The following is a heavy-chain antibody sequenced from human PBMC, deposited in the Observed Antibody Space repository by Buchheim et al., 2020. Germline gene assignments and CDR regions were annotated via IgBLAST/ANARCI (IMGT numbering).Heavy chain of an antibody. CDR2: ISYDGSNK. CDR3: ARGWYQLLVDYYYYGMDV. J-gene: IGHJ6*02. Sequence: QVQLVESGGGAVQPGRSLRLSCAASGFTFSSYAMHWVRQAPGKGLEWVAVISYDGSNKYYADSVKGRFNISRANSKNTLYLQMNSLRAEDTAVYYCARGWYQLLVDYYYYGMDVWGQGTT. D-gene: IGHD2-2*01. V-gene: IGHV3-30*04. CDR1: GFTFSSYA.